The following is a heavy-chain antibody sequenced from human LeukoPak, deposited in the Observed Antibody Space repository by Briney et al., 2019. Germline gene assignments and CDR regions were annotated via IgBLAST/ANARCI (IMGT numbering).Heavy chain of an antibody. Sequence: GGSLRLSCAASGFTFSSYSMNWVRQAPGKGLEWVSYISSSSSTIYYADSVKGRFTISRDNAKNSLYLQMNSLRAEDTAVYYCAGTKYYYDGSGYPSYWGQGTLVTVSS. J-gene: IGHJ4*02. V-gene: IGHV3-48*01. CDR1: GFTFSSYS. CDR3: AGTKYYYDGSGYPSY. D-gene: IGHD3-22*01. CDR2: ISSSSSTI.